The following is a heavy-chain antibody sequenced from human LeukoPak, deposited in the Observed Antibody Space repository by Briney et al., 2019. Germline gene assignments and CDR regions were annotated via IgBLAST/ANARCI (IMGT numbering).Heavy chain of an antibody. Sequence: ASVKVSCKASGYTFTDYYMHWVRQAPGQGLEWMGWINPNSGGTNYAQKFQGWVTMTRDTSISTAYMELSRLRSDDTAVYYCARQYGYGSGSHGFDYWGQGTLVTVSA. CDR3: ARQYGYGSGSHGFDY. CDR2: INPNSGGT. J-gene: IGHJ4*02. CDR1: GYTFTDYY. D-gene: IGHD3-10*01. V-gene: IGHV1-2*04.